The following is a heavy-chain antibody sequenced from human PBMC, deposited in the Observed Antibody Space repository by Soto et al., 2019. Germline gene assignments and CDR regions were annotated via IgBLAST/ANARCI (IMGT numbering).Heavy chain of an antibody. D-gene: IGHD2-15*01. CDR1: GFTFNSYA. Sequence: EVQLLESGGGLVQPGGSLRLSCAASGFTFNSYAMSWVRQAPGKGLEWVSTISGSGGSTYYADSVEGRFTISRDNSKMLLDLQMNSLRAEDTAVYYCAKDIRQAGSCLDYWGQGTLVTVSS. CDR2: ISGSGGST. J-gene: IGHJ4*02. CDR3: AKDIRQAGSCLDY. V-gene: IGHV3-23*01.